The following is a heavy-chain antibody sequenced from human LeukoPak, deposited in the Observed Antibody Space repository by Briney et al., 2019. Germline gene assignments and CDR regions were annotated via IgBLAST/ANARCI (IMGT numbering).Heavy chain of an antibody. Sequence: PGGSLRLSCAASGFTVSSNYMSWVRQAPGKGLEWVSVIYSGGSTYYADSVKGRFTISRDNSKNTLYLQMNSLRAEDTAVYYCARGPGILEWFFLPGWFDPWGQGTLVTVSS. CDR1: GFTVSSNY. D-gene: IGHD3-3*01. J-gene: IGHJ5*02. CDR2: IYSGGST. CDR3: ARGPGILEWFFLPGWFDP. V-gene: IGHV3-66*02.